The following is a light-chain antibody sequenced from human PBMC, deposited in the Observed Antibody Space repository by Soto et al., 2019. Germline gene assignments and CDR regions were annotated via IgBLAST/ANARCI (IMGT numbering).Light chain of an antibody. CDR1: SSNIGSNT. CDR3: SAWDNSLNGYV. J-gene: IGLJ1*01. V-gene: IGLV1-44*01. CDR2: TAG. Sequence: QSVLTQPLSASASPGQRVTISCSGGSSNIGSNTVAWYQHLPGTAPPRLIFTAGQRPSGVPGRFSGSKSGTSASLAISGLQSADEGDYYCSAWDNSLNGYVFGTGTKLTVL.